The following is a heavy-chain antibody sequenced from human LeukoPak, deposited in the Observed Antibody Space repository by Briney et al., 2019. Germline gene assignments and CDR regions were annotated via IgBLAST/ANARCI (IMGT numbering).Heavy chain of an antibody. CDR3: ARDDHYYGSGSYSSNWFDP. CDR2: INHSGST. Sequence: SETLSLTCAVYGGSFSGYHWSWIRQPPGKGLEWIGEINHSGSTNYNPSLKSRVTISVDTSKNQFSLKLSSVTAADTAVYYCARDDHYYGSGSYSSNWFDPWGQGTLVTVSS. CDR1: GGSFSGYH. D-gene: IGHD3-10*01. J-gene: IGHJ5*02. V-gene: IGHV4-34*01.